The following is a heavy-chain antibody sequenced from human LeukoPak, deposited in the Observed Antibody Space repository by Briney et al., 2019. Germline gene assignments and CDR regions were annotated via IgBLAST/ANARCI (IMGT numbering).Heavy chain of an antibody. CDR1: GYTFTSYG. CDR2: ISAYNGNT. Sequence: ASVKVSCKASGYTFTSYGISWVRQAPGQGLEGMGWISAYNGNTNYAQKLQGRVTLPTDTSTSKAYMELRRLRSDATAVYYCAREVVTATPGYYYYYGMDVWGQGTTVTVSS. J-gene: IGHJ6*02. D-gene: IGHD2-21*02. CDR3: AREVVTATPGYYYYYGMDV. V-gene: IGHV1-18*01.